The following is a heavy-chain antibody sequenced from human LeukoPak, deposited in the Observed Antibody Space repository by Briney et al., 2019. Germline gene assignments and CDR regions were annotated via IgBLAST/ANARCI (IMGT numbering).Heavy chain of an antibody. CDR2: IYYSGST. J-gene: IGHJ3*02. CDR1: GGSISSSSYY. V-gene: IGHV4-39*07. D-gene: IGHD2-2*01. CDR3: ARDRGFSRGAFDI. Sequence: SETLSLTCTVSGGSISSSSYYWGWIRQPPGKGLEWIGSIYYSGSTYYNPSLKSRVTISVDTSKNQFSLKLSSVTAADTAVYYCARDRGFSRGAFDIWGQGTMVTVSS.